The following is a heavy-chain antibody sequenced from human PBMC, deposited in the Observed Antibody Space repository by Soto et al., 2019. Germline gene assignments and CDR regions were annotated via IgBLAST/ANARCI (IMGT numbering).Heavy chain of an antibody. D-gene: IGHD3-3*01. Sequence: GGSLRLSCAASGFTFSSYAMSWVRQAPGKGLEWVSAISGSGGSTYYADSVKGRFTISRDNSKNTLYLQMNSLRAEDTAVYYCARIRLYYDFWSGLDSFDIWGQGTMVTVSS. CDR3: ARIRLYYDFWSGLDSFDI. CDR1: GFTFSSYA. V-gene: IGHV3-23*01. J-gene: IGHJ3*02. CDR2: ISGSGGST.